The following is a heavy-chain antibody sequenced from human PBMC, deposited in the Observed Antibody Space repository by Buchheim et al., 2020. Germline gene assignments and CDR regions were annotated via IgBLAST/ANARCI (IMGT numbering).Heavy chain of an antibody. CDR3: ARNNWNDY. D-gene: IGHD1-20*01. J-gene: IGHJ4*02. CDR1: GFNFSNYA. Sequence: QVQLVDSGGGVVQPGRSLRLSCAASGFNFSNYAMNWVRQAPGKGLEWVAIISYDGSNTYYADSLKGRFSICRDISKNTLHLQMNSLRTEDTAVYYCARNNWNDYWGQGTL. V-gene: IGHV3-30*04. CDR2: ISYDGSNT.